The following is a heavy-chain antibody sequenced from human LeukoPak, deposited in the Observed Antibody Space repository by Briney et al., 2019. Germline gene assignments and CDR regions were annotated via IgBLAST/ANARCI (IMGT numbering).Heavy chain of an antibody. V-gene: IGHV3-23*01. CDR2: ISGSGGST. D-gene: IGHD6-19*01. CDR3: AKVLSSGWFIDYFDY. CDR1: GFTFSSYA. Sequence: GESLKISCAASGFTFSSYAMSWVRQAPGKGLEWFSAISGSGGSTYYADSVKGRFTISRDNSKNTLYLQMNSLRAEDTAVYYCAKVLSSGWFIDYFDYWGQGTLVTVSS. J-gene: IGHJ4*02.